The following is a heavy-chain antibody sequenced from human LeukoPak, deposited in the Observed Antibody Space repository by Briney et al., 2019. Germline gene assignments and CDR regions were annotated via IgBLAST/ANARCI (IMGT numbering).Heavy chain of an antibody. J-gene: IGHJ6*02. CDR1: GFTFSSSW. CDR2: INIDGSGT. V-gene: IGHV3-74*01. Sequence: GGSLRLSCAASGFTFSSSWMHWVRQAPGKGLVWVSRINIDGSGTTHADSVKGRFTISRDNGKNTLYLQMNSLRAEDTAVYYCARDLEPPMVRGVTYYYFYGMDVWGQGTTVTVSS. CDR3: ARDLEPPMVRGVTYYYFYGMDV. D-gene: IGHD3-10*01.